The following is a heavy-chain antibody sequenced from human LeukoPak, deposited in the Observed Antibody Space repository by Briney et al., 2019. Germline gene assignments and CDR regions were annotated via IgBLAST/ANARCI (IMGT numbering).Heavy chain of an antibody. CDR1: GFTFSSYG. CDR3: ARGQHRVDYSNDGFDI. V-gene: IGHV3-30*19. Sequence: PGGSLRLSCAASGFTFSSYGMHWVRQAPGKGLEWVAFISYGGNNKYYADSVRGRFTISRDNSKNTLYLQMNSLRAEDTAVYYCARGQHRVDYSNDGFDIWGQGTMVTVSS. J-gene: IGHJ3*02. CDR2: ISYGGNNK. D-gene: IGHD2-2*01.